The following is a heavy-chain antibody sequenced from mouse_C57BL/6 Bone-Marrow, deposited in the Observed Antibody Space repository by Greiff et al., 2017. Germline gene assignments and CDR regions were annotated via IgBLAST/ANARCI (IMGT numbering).Heavy chain of an antibody. CDR2: INPGSGST. Sequence: QVQLQQPGAELVKPGASVKMSCKASGYTFTSYWITWVKQRPGQGLEWIGDINPGSGSTNYNEKFKSKATLTVDTSSSTAYMQRSSLTSEDAAVYYCARETAQATNFDVWGTGTTVTVSS. V-gene: IGHV1-55*01. CDR1: GYTFTSYW. D-gene: IGHD3-2*02. CDR3: ARETAQATNFDV. J-gene: IGHJ1*03.